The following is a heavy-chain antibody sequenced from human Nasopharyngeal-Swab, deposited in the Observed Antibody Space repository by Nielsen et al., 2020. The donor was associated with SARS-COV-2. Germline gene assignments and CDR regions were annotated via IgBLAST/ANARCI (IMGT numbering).Heavy chain of an antibody. D-gene: IGHD3-10*02. CDR1: GFIFSYRY. CDR3: ARGGSFDVPLDS. CDR2: ISSTSSHT. Sequence: GESLKISCAASGFIFSYRYMSWIRQAPGKGLEWISYISSTSSHTVYANSVEGRFTISRDNAQNSLYLQMSSLNAGDTAGYYCARGGSFDVPLDSWGQGTLVTVSS. J-gene: IGHJ5*01. V-gene: IGHV3-11*05.